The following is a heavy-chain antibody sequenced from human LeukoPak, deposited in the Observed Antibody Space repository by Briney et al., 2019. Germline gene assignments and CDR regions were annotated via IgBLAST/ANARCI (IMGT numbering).Heavy chain of an antibody. V-gene: IGHV3-23*01. Sequence: GGSLRLSCAASGFTFDDYTMHWVRQAPGKGLEWVSAISGSGGSTYYADSVKGRFTISRDNSKNTLYLQMNSLRAEDTAVYYCAKATGTFYYFDYWGQGTLVTVSS. D-gene: IGHD1-1*01. CDR1: GFTFDDYT. J-gene: IGHJ4*02. CDR3: AKATGTFYYFDY. CDR2: ISGSGGST.